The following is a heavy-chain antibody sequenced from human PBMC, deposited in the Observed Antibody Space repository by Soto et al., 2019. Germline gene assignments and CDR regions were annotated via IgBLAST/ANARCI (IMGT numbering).Heavy chain of an antibody. CDR1: GFTFNTYG. CDR3: ARIGPYCGGDCYPDFDF. Sequence: GGSLRLSCAASGFTFNTYGMTWVRHAPGKGLEWVSTVSGSGGGTYYADSVKGRFTISRVNSKNTMYLQMSNLRAEDTAVYFCARIGPYCGGDCYPDFDFWGLGTPVTVSS. V-gene: IGHV3-23*01. CDR2: VSGSGGGT. D-gene: IGHD2-21*02. J-gene: IGHJ4*02.